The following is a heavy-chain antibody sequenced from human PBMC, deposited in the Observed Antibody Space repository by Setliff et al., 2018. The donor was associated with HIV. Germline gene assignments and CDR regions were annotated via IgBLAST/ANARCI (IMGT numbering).Heavy chain of an antibody. CDR3: ARRSGWSEDY. Sequence: SETLSLTCGVYGGSFSGYYWSWIRQPPGKGLEWIGEIIHSGSTNYNPSLKSRVTISVDTSKNQFSLKLSSVTAADTAVYYCARRSGWSEDYWGQGTLVTVSS. D-gene: IGHD6-19*01. V-gene: IGHV4-34*12. J-gene: IGHJ4*02. CDR1: GGSFSGYY. CDR2: IIHSGST.